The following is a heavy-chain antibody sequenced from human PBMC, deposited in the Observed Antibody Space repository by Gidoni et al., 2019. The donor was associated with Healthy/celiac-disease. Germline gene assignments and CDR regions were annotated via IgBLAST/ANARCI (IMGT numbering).Heavy chain of an antibody. V-gene: IGHV5-51*01. Sequence: EVQLVQSGAEVKKPGESLKISCKGSGYSFTSYWIGWVRQMPGKGLEWMGILYPGDSDTRYSPSFQGQVTISADKSISTAYLQWSSLKASDTAMYYCARSGPWGYSYGYVGVFGYWGQGTLVTVSS. J-gene: IGHJ4*02. CDR1: GYSFTSYW. CDR2: LYPGDSDT. CDR3: ARSGPWGYSYGYVGVFGY. D-gene: IGHD5-18*01.